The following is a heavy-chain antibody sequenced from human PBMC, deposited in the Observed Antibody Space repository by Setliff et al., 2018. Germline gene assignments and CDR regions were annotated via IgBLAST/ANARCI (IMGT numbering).Heavy chain of an antibody. CDR1: GFTFSSYW. CDR3: AKGQGQYYDSSGYYGRVLDY. J-gene: IGHJ4*02. Sequence: GGSLRLSCAASGFTFSSYWMSWVRQAPGKGLEWVSAITFGSLSRYYADSVKGRFTISRDNSKNTLFLEMNSLRTEDTAVYYCAKGQGQYYDSSGYYGRVLDYWGQGTRVTVSS. CDR2: ITFGSLSR. V-gene: IGHV3-23*01. D-gene: IGHD3-22*01.